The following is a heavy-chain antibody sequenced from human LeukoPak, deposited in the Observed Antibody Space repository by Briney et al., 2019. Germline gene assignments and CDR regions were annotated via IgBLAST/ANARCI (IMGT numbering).Heavy chain of an antibody. CDR3: ARGRGSLLDTAHLDY. J-gene: IGHJ4*02. D-gene: IGHD3/OR15-3a*01. Sequence: SGGPLRLSRAPSGFHHRGCPMSWVPETPGKGVEWVSEISGRDTFIADSVKERFTISRDDSENTLYLQMNSLRGEDTAVYYCARGRGSLLDTAHLDYWGEGTQVTVSS. V-gene: IGHV3-23*01. CDR1: GFHHRGCP. CDR2: ISGRDT.